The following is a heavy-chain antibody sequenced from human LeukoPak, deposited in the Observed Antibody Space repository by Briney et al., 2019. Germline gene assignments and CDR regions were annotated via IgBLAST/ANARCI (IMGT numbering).Heavy chain of an antibody. CDR1: GYTFNSYG. J-gene: IGHJ3*02. CDR3: ARAASGAARYRAFDI. Sequence: GASVKVSCKASGYTFNSYGISWVRQAPGQGLEWMGWTSGKNGNRNHAQKFQGRVTMTIDTSTSTAYMELRSLRSDDTAVYYCARAASGAARYRAFDIWGQGTMVTVSS. D-gene: IGHD3-10*01. V-gene: IGHV1-18*01. CDR2: TSGKNGNR.